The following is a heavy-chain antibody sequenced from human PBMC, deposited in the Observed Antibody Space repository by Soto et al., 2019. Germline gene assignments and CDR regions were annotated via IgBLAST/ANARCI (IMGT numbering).Heavy chain of an antibody. CDR2: IHYRGST. D-gene: IGHD5-12*01. J-gene: IGHJ4*02. Sequence: QVQLQESGPGLVKPSETLSLTCTVSGASISSYYWSWIRQSPGKGLEWIGYIHYRGSTSYNPSLKRRVTISLDTAKNQFSLTLNSVTAADTAVYYCARTTDSGYDSGFDYWGQGTLVTVSS. CDR1: GASISSYY. V-gene: IGHV4-59*08. CDR3: ARTTDSGYDSGFDY.